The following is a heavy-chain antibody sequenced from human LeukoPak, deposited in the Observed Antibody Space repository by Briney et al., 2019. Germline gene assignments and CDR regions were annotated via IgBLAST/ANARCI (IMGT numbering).Heavy chain of an antibody. CDR2: TRYDGSNK. V-gene: IGHV3-30*02. CDR3: AKAMVRGVITAFDY. J-gene: IGHJ4*02. D-gene: IGHD3-10*01. CDR1: GFTFSSYG. Sequence: GGSLRLSCAASGFTFSSYGMHWVRQAPGKGLEWVAFTRYDGSNKYYADSVKGRFTISRDNSKNTLYLQMNSLRAEDTAVYYCAKAMVRGVITAFDYWGQGTLVTVSS.